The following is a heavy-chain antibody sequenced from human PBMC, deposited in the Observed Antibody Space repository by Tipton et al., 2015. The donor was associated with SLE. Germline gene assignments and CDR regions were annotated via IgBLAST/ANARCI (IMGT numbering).Heavy chain of an antibody. CDR1: GGSISSSSYY. J-gene: IGHJ4*02. Sequence: TLSLTCTVSGGSISSSSYYWGWIRQPPGKGLEWIGSIYYSGSTYYNPSLKSRVTISVDTSTNQFSLKLSSVTAADTAVYYCARVSRFLEMGYFDYWGQGTLVTVSS. V-gene: IGHV4-39*07. CDR3: ARVSRFLEMGYFDY. CDR2: IYYSGST. D-gene: IGHD3-3*01.